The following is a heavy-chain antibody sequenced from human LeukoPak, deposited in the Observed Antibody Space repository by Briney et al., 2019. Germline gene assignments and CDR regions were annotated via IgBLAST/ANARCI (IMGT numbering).Heavy chain of an antibody. D-gene: IGHD2-15*01. V-gene: IGHV3-7*03. Sequence: SGGSLRLSCAASGFPFRRHWMSWVRRAPGKGLEWLANIKQDGSEKYYVDSVKGRFTISRDNAENSLYLQMNSLRAEDTAVYYCVRGYCSGGNCYSETFDIWGQGTMVTVSS. CDR3: VRGYCSGGNCYSETFDI. CDR1: GFPFRRHW. CDR2: IKQDGSEK. J-gene: IGHJ3*02.